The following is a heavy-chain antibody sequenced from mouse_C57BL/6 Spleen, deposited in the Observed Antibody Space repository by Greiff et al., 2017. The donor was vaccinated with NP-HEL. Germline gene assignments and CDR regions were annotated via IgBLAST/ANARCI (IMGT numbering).Heavy chain of an antibody. CDR3: TRSGLYFGYFDV. J-gene: IGHJ1*03. Sequence: QVQLKESGAELVRPGASVTLSCKASGYTFTDYEMHWVKQTPVHGLEWIGAIDPETGGTAYNQKFKGKAILTADKSSSTAYMELRSLTSEDSAVYYCTRSGLYFGYFDVWGTGTTVTVSS. D-gene: IGHD2-1*01. CDR1: GYTFTDYE. CDR2: IDPETGGT. V-gene: IGHV1-15*01.